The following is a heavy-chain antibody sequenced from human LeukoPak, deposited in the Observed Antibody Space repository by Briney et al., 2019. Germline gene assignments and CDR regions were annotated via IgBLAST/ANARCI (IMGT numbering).Heavy chain of an antibody. V-gene: IGHV1-24*01. CDR3: ATLAPGDLFDS. CDR2: FVPEDDET. Sequence: ASVKVSCKDSGSTLTEFSIHWVRQAPGKGLEWMGGFVPEDDETIYAHSFQGRVTMTEDTSTETAYMELSSLTSEDTAMYYCATLAPGDLFDSWGQGTLVTVST. D-gene: IGHD7-27*01. J-gene: IGHJ4*02. CDR1: GSTLTEFS.